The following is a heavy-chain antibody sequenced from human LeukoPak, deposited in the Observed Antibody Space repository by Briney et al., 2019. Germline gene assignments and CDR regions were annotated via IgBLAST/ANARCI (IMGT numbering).Heavy chain of an antibody. CDR3: ARSYDSYYPFDY. Sequence: GGSLRLSCAASGFTVSSNYMSWVRQAPGKGLEWVSVIYSGGSTYYADSVKGRFTISRDNSKNTLYLQMNSLRAEDTAVYYCARSYDSYYPFDYWGQGTLVTVSS. CDR2: IYSGGST. D-gene: IGHD5-12*01. J-gene: IGHJ4*02. CDR1: GFTVSSNY. V-gene: IGHV3-66*01.